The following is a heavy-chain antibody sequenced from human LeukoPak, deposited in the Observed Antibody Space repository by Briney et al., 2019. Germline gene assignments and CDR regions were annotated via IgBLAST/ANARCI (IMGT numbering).Heavy chain of an antibody. V-gene: IGHV1-18*01. J-gene: IGHJ6*02. CDR3: ARDRWGTVVWYYYYGMDV. CDR2: SSAYNGNT. CDR1: GYTFTSYG. Sequence: ASVKVSCKASGYTFTSYGISWVRQAPGQGLEWMGWSSAYNGNTNYAQKLQGRVTMTTDTSTSTAYMELRSLRSDDTAVYYCARDRWGTVVWYYYYGMDVWGQGTTVTVSS. D-gene: IGHD4-23*01.